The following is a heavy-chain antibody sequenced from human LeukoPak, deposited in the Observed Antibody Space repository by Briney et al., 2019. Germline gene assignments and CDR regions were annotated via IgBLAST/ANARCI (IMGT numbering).Heavy chain of an antibody. CDR1: GYTFTGYY. CDR3: ARERAAAANYYYYGMDV. CDR2: INPNSGGT. J-gene: IGHJ6*02. D-gene: IGHD6-13*01. V-gene: IGHV1-2*04. Sequence: ASVKVSCKASGYTFTGYYMHWVRQAPGQGLEWMGWINPNSGGTNYAQKFQGWVTMTRDTSTSTVYMELSSLRSEDTAVYYCARERAAAANYYYYGMDVWGQGTTVTVSS.